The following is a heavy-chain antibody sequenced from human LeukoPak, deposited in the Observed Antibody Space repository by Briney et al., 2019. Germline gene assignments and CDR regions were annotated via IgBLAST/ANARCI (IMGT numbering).Heavy chain of an antibody. V-gene: IGHV4-59*08. CDR2: IYYSGST. J-gene: IGHJ4*02. Sequence: SETLSLTCTVSGDSISSYYWSWIRQPPGKGLEWIGYIYYSGSTNYNPSLKSRVTISVDTSKNQFSLKLSPVIAADTAVYYCARHEGYCSSTSCYGPPIFDYWGQGTLVTVSS. CDR1: GDSISSYY. CDR3: ARHEGYCSSTSCYGPPIFDY. D-gene: IGHD2-2*01.